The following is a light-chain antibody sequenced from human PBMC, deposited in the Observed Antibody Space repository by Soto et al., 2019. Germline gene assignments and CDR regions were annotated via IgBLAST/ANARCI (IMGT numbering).Light chain of an antibody. J-gene: IGKJ1*01. CDR1: RSVNSN. CDR3: QQYNKWTAK. Sequence: EIALTQSPATLSRSLFDTATLSFRASRSVNSNLAWYQQKPGQAPRLLIKGASTRATGVPVRFSGSGSGTEFTLTISSLQSEDFAVYYCQQYNKWTAKFGQGTKVDI. CDR2: GAS. V-gene: IGKV3-15*01.